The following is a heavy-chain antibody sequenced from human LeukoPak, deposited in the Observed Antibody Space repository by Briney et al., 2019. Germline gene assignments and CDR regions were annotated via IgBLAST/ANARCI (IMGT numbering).Heavy chain of an antibody. J-gene: IGHJ6*02. Sequence: GGSLRLSCAASGFTVSSNYMSWVRQAPGKGLEWVSVIYSGGSTYYADSVKGRFTISRDNSKNTLYLQMNSLRAEDTAVHYCAREYMWRRSDYYYGMDVWGQGTTVTVSS. D-gene: IGHD2-21*01. CDR2: IYSGGST. CDR1: GFTVSSNY. CDR3: AREYMWRRSDYYYGMDV. V-gene: IGHV3-53*01.